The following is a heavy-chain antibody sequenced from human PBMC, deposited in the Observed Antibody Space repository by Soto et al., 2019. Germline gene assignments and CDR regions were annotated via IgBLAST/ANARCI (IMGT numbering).Heavy chain of an antibody. J-gene: IGHJ4*02. Sequence: GTSVKVSCEACGDRYTSYAMHWVRQAPGQRLEWMGWINAGNGNTKYSQKFQGRVTITRDTSASTAYMELSSLRSEDTAVYYCARDVGATGDWGQGTLVTVSS. V-gene: IGHV1-3*01. CDR1: GDRYTSYA. D-gene: IGHD1-26*01. CDR3: ARDVGATGD. CDR2: INAGNGNT.